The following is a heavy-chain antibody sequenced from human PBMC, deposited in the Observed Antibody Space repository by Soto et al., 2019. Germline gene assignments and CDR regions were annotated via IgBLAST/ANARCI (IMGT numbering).Heavy chain of an antibody. Sequence: QLQLQESGSGLVKPSQTLSLTCAVSGGSISSGGYSWSWIRQPPGKGLEWIGYIYHSGSTYYNPSPTRRVPISVDRSKTQSSLKLSSVTAADTAVYYCAAGGGLPRYYWGQGTLVTVSS. J-gene: IGHJ4*02. CDR3: AAGGGLPRYY. CDR1: GGSISSGGYS. D-gene: IGHD5-12*01. CDR2: IYHSGST. V-gene: IGHV4-30-2*01.